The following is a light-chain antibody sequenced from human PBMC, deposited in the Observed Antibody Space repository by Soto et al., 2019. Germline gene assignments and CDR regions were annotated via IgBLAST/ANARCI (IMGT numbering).Light chain of an antibody. CDR1: QSISSW. CDR2: KAS. J-gene: IGKJ4*01. V-gene: IGKV1-5*03. CDR3: QQRSNWLT. Sequence: GDRVTITCRASQSISSWLAWYQQKPGKAPKLLIYKASSLESGVPSRFSGSGSGTEFTLTISSLQPDDFAVYYCQQRSNWLTFGGGTKVDIK.